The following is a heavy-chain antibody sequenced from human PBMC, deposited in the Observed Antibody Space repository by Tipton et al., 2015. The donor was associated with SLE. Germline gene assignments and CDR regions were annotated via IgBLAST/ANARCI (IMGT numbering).Heavy chain of an antibody. CDR3: ARMGRPLVSYAFDI. V-gene: IGHV4-39*07. J-gene: IGHJ3*02. Sequence: TLSLTCTVSGGSISSSSYYWGWIRQPPGKGLEWIGSIYYSGSTNFNPSLKSRVTISVDTSKNQFSLKLSSVTAADTAVYYCARMGRPLVSYAFDIWGQGTMVTVSS. CDR2: IYYSGST. D-gene: IGHD2-8*01. CDR1: GGSISSSSYY.